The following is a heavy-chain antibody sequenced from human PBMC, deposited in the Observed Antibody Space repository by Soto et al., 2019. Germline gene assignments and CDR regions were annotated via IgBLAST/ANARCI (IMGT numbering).Heavy chain of an antibody. Sequence: PGGSLRLSCAASGFTFSSYAIIWVRQAPGKGLEWVSAISGSGATTYYADSVKGRFTISRDNSKNTLYVQMKSLRAEDTAVYYCAKGNHYFGSGTYYFDYWGQGTLVTVSS. V-gene: IGHV3-23*01. D-gene: IGHD3-10*01. CDR2: ISGSGATT. J-gene: IGHJ4*02. CDR3: AKGNHYFGSGTYYFDY. CDR1: GFTFSSYA.